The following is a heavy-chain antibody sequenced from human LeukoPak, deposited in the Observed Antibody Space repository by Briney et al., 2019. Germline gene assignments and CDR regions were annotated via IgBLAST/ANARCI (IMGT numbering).Heavy chain of an antibody. J-gene: IGHJ4*02. CDR1: GGSVSSGSYY. D-gene: IGHD2-2*01. CDR3: ASLYCSSTSCYFDY. V-gene: IGHV4-61*01. CDR2: IYYSGST. Sequence: SETLSLACTVSGGSVSSGSYYWSWIRQPPGKGLEWIGYIYYSGSTNYNPSLKGRVTISVDTSKNQFSLRLSSVTAADTAVFYCASLYCSSTSCYFDYWGQGALLTVSS.